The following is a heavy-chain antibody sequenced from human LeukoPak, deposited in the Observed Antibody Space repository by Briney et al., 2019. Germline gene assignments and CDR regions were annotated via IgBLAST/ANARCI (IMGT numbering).Heavy chain of an antibody. CDR1: GYTFTSYG. Sequence: ASVKVSCKASGYTFTSYGISWVRQAPGQGLEWMGWISPYNGNTNYAQKLQGRVTMTTDTSTSTAYMELRSLRSDDTAVYYCARGGVYYYDSSGYPHMDYWGQGTLVTVSS. CDR2: ISPYNGNT. D-gene: IGHD3-22*01. CDR3: ARGGVYYYDSSGYPHMDY. J-gene: IGHJ4*02. V-gene: IGHV1-18*01.